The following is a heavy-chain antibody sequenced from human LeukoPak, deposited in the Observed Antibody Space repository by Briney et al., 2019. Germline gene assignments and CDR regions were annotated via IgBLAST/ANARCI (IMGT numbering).Heavy chain of an antibody. Sequence: SETLSLTCAVSGASISSRNWWSWVRQPPGKGLEWIGEIFHSGSTNYNPSLKSRVTISVDKSKNQFSLKLSSVTAADTAVYYCLATRAAAINKWFDPWGQGTLVTVSS. CDR1: GASISSRNW. V-gene: IGHV4-4*02. CDR3: LATRAAAINKWFDP. CDR2: IFHSGST. J-gene: IGHJ5*02. D-gene: IGHD6-13*01.